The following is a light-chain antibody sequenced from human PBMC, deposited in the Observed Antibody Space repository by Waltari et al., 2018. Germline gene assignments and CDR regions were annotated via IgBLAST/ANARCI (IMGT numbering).Light chain of an antibody. CDR1: SVLYSSNNKNY. Sequence: SVLYSSNNKNYLAWYQQKPGQAPNLLIFCASTRESGVPDRFNGSGSGTDFTLTISSLQAEDVAVYYCQQYYSTPITFGQGTRLEI. V-gene: IGKV4-1*01. CDR3: QQYYSTPIT. J-gene: IGKJ5*01. CDR2: CAS.